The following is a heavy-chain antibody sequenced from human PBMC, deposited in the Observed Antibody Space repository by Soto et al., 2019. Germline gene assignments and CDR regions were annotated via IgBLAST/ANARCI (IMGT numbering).Heavy chain of an antibody. CDR3: AKRFHDGIAAAGSEYYFDY. D-gene: IGHD6-13*01. Sequence: GGYLRLSYAASAFTFSGYAMILVRQAPGKGLEWVSAISGSGGSTYYADSVKGRFTISRDNSKNTLYLQMNSLRAEDTAVYYCAKRFHDGIAAAGSEYYFDYWGQGTLVTVSS. V-gene: IGHV3-23*01. CDR1: AFTFSGYA. CDR2: ISGSGGST. J-gene: IGHJ4*02.